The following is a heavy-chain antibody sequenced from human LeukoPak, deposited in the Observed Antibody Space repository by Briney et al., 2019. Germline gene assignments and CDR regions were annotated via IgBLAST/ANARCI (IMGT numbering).Heavy chain of an antibody. CDR1: GFTFSNYA. Sequence: GGSLRLSCAASGFTFSNYAKSWVRQAPGKRLEWVSGISGTSGTINYADPVKGRFTISRDNSKNTVYLQMNSLRAEDTAVYYCAKRLGDQRAFDYWGQGTLVTVSS. CDR3: AKRLGDQRAFDY. J-gene: IGHJ4*02. CDR2: ISGTSGTI. V-gene: IGHV3-23*01. D-gene: IGHD2-21*02.